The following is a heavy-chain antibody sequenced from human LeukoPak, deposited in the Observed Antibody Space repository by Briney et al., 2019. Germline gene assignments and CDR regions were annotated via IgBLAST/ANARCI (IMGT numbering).Heavy chain of an antibody. V-gene: IGHV3-21*01. CDR3: ARDDVAWNDVHWFDP. CDR2: ISSTGSSI. J-gene: IGHJ5*02. Sequence: GGPLRLSCAASGFTFSYYTMSWVRQAPGKGLDWVSSISSTGSSIYYADSVKGRFTISRDNAKNPLYLQMSSLRVEDTAVYYCARDDVAWNDVHWFDPWGQGTLVTVSS. CDR1: GFTFSYYT. D-gene: IGHD1-1*01.